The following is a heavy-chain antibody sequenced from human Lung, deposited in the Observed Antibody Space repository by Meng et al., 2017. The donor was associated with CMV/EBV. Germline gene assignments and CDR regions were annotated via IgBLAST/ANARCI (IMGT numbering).Heavy chain of an antibody. V-gene: IGHV4-59*01. CDR3: ASTRYGYYYYDY. Sequence: SXTXSLXCTVSGGSISSYYRSWIRQTPGKQLEYIGYIYHTGSRIYSPSLKTRVTMSLDTSKSQLSLNLNSVTAADTAVCYCASTRYGYYYYDYSGQGMLVTVSS. CDR1: GGSISSYY. CDR2: IYHTGSR. D-gene: IGHD5-18*01. J-gene: IGHJ4*02.